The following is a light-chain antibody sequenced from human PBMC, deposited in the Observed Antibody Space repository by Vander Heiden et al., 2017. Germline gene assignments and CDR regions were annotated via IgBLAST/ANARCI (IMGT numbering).Light chain of an antibody. CDR2: GAS. CDR3: QQYVSSPWT. J-gene: IGKJ1*01. CDR1: QTISNNY. V-gene: IGKV3-20*01. Sequence: EIVLTQSPGTLSLSPGERATLSCRASQTISNNYLAWYQQKPGQAPRLLIYGASSRATGISDSFSGSGSGTDFALTIARLEPEDVGVYFCQQYVSSPWTFDQGAKVEIK.